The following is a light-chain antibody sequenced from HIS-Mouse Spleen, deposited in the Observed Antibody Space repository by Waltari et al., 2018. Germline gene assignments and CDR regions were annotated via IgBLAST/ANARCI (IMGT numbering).Light chain of an antibody. V-gene: IGLV3-1*01. CDR3: QAWDSSTDVV. CDR2: QDS. Sequence: SYELTQPPSVSVSPGQTASITCSGDKLGDKYACWYQQKPGQSPVRVIYQDSKRPSGIPEEFSGSSTGNTATLTMSGTQAMDEADYYCQAWDSSTDVVFGGGTKLTVL. J-gene: IGLJ2*01. CDR1: KLGDKY.